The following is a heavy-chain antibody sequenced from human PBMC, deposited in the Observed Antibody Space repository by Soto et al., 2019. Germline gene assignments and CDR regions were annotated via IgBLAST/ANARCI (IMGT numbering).Heavy chain of an antibody. CDR2: ISYDGSNK. D-gene: IGHD3-10*01. V-gene: IGHV3-30-3*01. Sequence: HPGGSLRLSCAASGFTFSSYAMHWVRQAPGKGLEWVAVISYDGSNKYYADSVKGRFTISRDNSKNTLYLQMNSRRAEDTAVYYCAREGRGVISYWGQGTLVTVSS. J-gene: IGHJ4*02. CDR1: GFTFSSYA. CDR3: AREGRGVISY.